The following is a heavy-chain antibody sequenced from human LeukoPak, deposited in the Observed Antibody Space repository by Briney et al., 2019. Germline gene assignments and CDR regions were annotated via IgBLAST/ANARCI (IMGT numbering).Heavy chain of an antibody. Sequence: GGSLRLSCAASGFTFSSYAMHWVSQARGKGLEWVAVISYDGSNKYYADSVKGRFTISRDNSKNTLYLQMNSLRAEDTAVYYCARDLWSAELLSFDGMDVWGKGTTVTVSS. CDR3: ARDLWSAELLSFDGMDV. V-gene: IGHV3-30*04. CDR1: GFTFSSYA. CDR2: ISYDGSNK. J-gene: IGHJ6*04. D-gene: IGHD3-10*01.